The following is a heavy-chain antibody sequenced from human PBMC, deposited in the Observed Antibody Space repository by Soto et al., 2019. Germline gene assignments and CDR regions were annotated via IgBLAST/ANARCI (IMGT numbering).Heavy chain of an antibody. CDR3: ARPEGIQLWTTYYFDY. CDR1: GYXFTSYW. CDR2: IYPGDSDT. Sequence: PXEXLEISCKCSGYXFTSYWIGWVRQMPGKGLEWMGIIYPGDSDTRYSPSFQGHVNISAEKSISTAYLQWSSLKASDTAMYYWARPEGIQLWTTYYFDYWGQGTLGTVS. V-gene: IGHV5-51*01. D-gene: IGHD5-18*01. J-gene: IGHJ4*02.